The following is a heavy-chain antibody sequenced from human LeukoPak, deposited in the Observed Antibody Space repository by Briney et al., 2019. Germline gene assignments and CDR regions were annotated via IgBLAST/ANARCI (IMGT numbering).Heavy chain of an antibody. D-gene: IGHD4-17*01. Sequence: PGRSLRLSCAASGFTFSSYAMHWVRQAPGKGLEWVAVISYDGSNKYYADSVKGRFTISRDNSKNTLYLQMNSLRAEDTAVYYCARDYGADYWAREPWSPSPQ. CDR2: ISYDGSNK. V-gene: IGHV3-30*04. CDR1: GFTFSSYA. J-gene: IGHJ4*02. CDR3: ARDYGADY.